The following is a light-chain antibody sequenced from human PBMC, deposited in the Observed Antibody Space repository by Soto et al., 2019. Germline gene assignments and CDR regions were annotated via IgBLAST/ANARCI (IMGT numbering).Light chain of an antibody. V-gene: IGKV1-5*01. J-gene: IGKJ1*01. CDR3: QHYNSYSEA. CDR2: DAS. Sequence: IKMTQSPSPLSASVGDRVTLTCRASQTISNWLAWYQVKPGKAPKLLMHDASSLESGVPSRFSGSGSGTDFTLTISSLQPDDVPTYYCQHYNSYSEAFGQGTKVDIK. CDR1: QTISNW.